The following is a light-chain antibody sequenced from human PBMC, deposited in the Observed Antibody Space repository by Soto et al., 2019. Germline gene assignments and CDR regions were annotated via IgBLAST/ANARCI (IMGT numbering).Light chain of an antibody. V-gene: IGKV3-20*01. CDR2: AAS. CDR3: QQHGSSPT. CDR1: QSVGSDY. Sequence: EIVLTQSPGTLSLSPGERATLSCRASQSVGSDYLAWYQQKPGQAPRLLIYAASSRATGIPDRFSGSGSGTDFTLTISRLEPEDFAVYYCQQHGSSPTFGQGTKVDI. J-gene: IGKJ1*01.